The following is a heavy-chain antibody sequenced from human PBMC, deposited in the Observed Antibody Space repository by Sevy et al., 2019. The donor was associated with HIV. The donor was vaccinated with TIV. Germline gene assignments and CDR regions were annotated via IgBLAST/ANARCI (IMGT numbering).Heavy chain of an antibody. J-gene: IGHJ4*02. CDR2: FDPEDGET. V-gene: IGHV1-24*01. D-gene: IGHD2-15*01. CDR1: GYTLTELS. Sequence: ASVKVSCKVSGYTLTELSMHWVRQAPGKGLEWMGGFDPEDGETIYAQKFQGRVTMTEDTSTDTAYMEPSSLRSEDTAVYYCATDFYCSGGSCYETPNFDYWGQGTLVTVSS. CDR3: ATDFYCSGGSCYETPNFDY.